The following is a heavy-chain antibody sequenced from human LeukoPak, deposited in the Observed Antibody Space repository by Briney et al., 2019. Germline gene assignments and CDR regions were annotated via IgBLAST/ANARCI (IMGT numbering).Heavy chain of an antibody. J-gene: IGHJ4*02. Sequence: GGSLRLSCAASGFTFDDYAVHWVRQAPGKGLEWVSGISWNSGSIGYADSVKGRFTISRDNAKNSLYLQMNSLRAEDTALYYCAKATVGATRPVYFDYWGQGTLVTVSS. D-gene: IGHD1-26*01. CDR3: AKATVGATRPVYFDY. CDR1: GFTFDDYA. CDR2: ISWNSGSI. V-gene: IGHV3-9*01.